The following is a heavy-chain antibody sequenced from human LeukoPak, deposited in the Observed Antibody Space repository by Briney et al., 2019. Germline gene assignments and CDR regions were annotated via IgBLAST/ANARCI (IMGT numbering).Heavy chain of an antibody. Sequence: GGSLRLSCAASGFTFSNYAMSWVRQAPGKGLEWVSTISGSGGSTYYADSVKGRFTISRDNSKNTLYLQLNSLRAEDTAVYYCAKIPVWNADLWGQGTLVTVSS. CDR2: ISGSGGST. J-gene: IGHJ5*02. V-gene: IGHV3-23*01. D-gene: IGHD1-1*01. CDR1: GFTFSNYA. CDR3: AKIPVWNADL.